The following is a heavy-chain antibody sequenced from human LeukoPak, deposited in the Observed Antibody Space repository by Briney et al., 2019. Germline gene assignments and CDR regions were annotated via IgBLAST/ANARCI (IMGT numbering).Heavy chain of an antibody. J-gene: IGHJ4*02. CDR3: ARKGVGGELGGFDY. D-gene: IGHD3-16*01. V-gene: IGHV3-20*01. CDR2: LNRNGDIT. CDR1: GFTSSSYW. Sequence: GGSLRLSCAASGFTSSSYWMSWVRQAPGKGLEWVPGLNRNGDITGYADSVKGRFIISRDNAKNSLYLQMNSLRAEDTALYHCARKGVGGELGGFDYWGQGTLVTVSS.